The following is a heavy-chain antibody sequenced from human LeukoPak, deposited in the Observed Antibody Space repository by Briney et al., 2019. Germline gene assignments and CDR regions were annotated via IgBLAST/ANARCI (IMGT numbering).Heavy chain of an antibody. CDR1: GGSISSSNW. J-gene: IGHJ2*01. CDR2: IYHSGST. Sequence: SETLSLTCAVSGGSISSSNWWSWVRQPPGKGLEWIGEIYHSGSTNYNPSLKSRVIISVDKSKNQFSLKLTSVTAADTALYYCARGIWEMATIPYWYFDIWGRGTLVTVSS. CDR3: ARGIWEMATIPYWYFDI. D-gene: IGHD5-24*01. V-gene: IGHV4-4*02.